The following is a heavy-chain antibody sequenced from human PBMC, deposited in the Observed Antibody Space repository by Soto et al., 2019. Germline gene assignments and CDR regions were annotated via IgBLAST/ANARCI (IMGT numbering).Heavy chain of an antibody. Sequence: VSVKRSWKAPGSPFTSHGMSSARQASGQGLYWIGSTSASTCNTNYPDNPQGRGTMTTDTSTSTAYMELSRLRSDDTAVYYCARDGKKQQPDCWGRGTMFTGSS. CDR1: GSPFTSHG. CDR3: ARDGKKQQPDC. J-gene: IGHJ4*02. V-gene: IGHV1-18*01. D-gene: IGHD6-13*01. CDR2: TSASTCNT.